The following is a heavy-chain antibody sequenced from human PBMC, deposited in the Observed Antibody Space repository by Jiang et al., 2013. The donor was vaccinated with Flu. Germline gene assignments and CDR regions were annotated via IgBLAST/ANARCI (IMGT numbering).Heavy chain of an antibody. CDR2: ISSSSSTI. V-gene: IGHV3-48*01. CDR3: ARRSVWSGIVVFDY. J-gene: IGHJ4*02. Sequence: GGGLVQPGGSLRLSCAASGFTFSSYSMNWVRQAPGKGLEWVSYISSSSSTIYYADSVKGRFTISRDNAKNSLYLQMNSLRAEDTAVYYCARRSVWSGIVVFDYWGQGTLVTVSS. CDR1: GFTFSSYS. D-gene: IGHD3-3*01.